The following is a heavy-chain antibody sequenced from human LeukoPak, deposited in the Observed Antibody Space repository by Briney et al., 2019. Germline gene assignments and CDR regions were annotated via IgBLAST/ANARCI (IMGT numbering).Heavy chain of an antibody. D-gene: IGHD2-2*01. J-gene: IGHJ4*02. CDR1: GGSFSGYY. CDR3: ATYCSSTSCPICCFDY. Sequence: SETLSLTCAVYGGSFSGYYWSWIRQPPGKGLEWIGEINHSGSTNYNPSLKSRVTISVDTSKNQFSLKLSSVTAADTAVYYCATYCSSTSCPICCFDYWGQGTLVTVSS. CDR2: INHSGST. V-gene: IGHV4-34*01.